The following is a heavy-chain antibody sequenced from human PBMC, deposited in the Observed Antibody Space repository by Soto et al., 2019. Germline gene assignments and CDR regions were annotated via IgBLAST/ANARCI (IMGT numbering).Heavy chain of an antibody. V-gene: IGHV2-5*01. Sequence: QITLKESGPTLVKPTQTLTVTCTFSGFSLSTSGAGVGWIRQSPGKAPEWLALISWKDEKRYNPGLKSRLTITKATSKNQLVLTMTDLDPVDTATYFCAHRYGGNYYRWYFDSWGQGTLVTVSS. CDR1: GFSLSTSGAG. CDR3: AHRYGGNYYRWYFDS. CDR2: ISWKDEK. J-gene: IGHJ4*02. D-gene: IGHD1-26*01.